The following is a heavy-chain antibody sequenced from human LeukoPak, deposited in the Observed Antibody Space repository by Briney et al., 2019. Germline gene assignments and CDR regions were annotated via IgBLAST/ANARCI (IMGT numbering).Heavy chain of an antibody. Sequence: PGGSLRLSCVASGFTFNDSGMSWVRQAPGKGLEWISGINWNARSRGYADSVKGRFTISRDNAKNSLYLEMNSLRAEDTALYFCARPLGITGTTPFDFWGQGTRVTVSS. D-gene: IGHD1-7*01. CDR2: INWNARSR. J-gene: IGHJ4*02. CDR3: ARPLGITGTTPFDF. V-gene: IGHV3-20*04. CDR1: GFTFNDSG.